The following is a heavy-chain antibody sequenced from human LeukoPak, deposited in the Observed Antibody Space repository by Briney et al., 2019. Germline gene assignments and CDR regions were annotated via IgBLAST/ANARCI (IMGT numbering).Heavy chain of an antibody. J-gene: IGHJ4*02. D-gene: IGHD2-2*01. CDR3: AKRVDYSSPGGYFDY. CDR1: GFSFSSYG. Sequence: PGGSLRLSCAASGFSFSSYGMSWVRQAPGEGLEWVSPITDNGGSTYYADSVKGRFTISRDNSRNMLYLQMDSLRAEDTAVYYCAKRVDYSSPGGYFDYWGQGTLVTVSS. CDR2: ITDNGGST. V-gene: IGHV3-23*01.